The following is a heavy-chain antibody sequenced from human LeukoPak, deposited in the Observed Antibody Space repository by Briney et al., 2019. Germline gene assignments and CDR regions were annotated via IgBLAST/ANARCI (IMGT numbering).Heavy chain of an antibody. D-gene: IGHD3-9*01. V-gene: IGHV4-4*09. CDR2: IYTSGST. J-gene: IGHJ5*02. Sequence: SETLSLTCTVSGGSISSYYWSWIRQPPGKGLEWIGYIYTSGSTNYNPSLKSRVTISVDTSKNQFSLKLSSVTAADTAVYYCARHLNYDILTGYFDPRGQGTLVTVSS. CDR3: ARHLNYDILTGYFDP. CDR1: GGSISSYY.